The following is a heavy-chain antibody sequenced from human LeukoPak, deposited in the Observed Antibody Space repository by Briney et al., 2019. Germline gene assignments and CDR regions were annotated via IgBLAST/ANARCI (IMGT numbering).Heavy chain of an antibody. V-gene: IGHV4-39*07. D-gene: IGHD6-19*01. Sequence: SETLSLTCTVSGGSISTSNYYWGWIRQPPGKGLEWIGSIYYSGSTYYNPSLKSRVTISVDTSKNQFSLKLSSVTAADTAVYYCATYSSGWYPFDYWGQGTLVTVSS. CDR3: ATYSSGWYPFDY. CDR2: IYYSGST. J-gene: IGHJ4*02. CDR1: GGSISTSNYY.